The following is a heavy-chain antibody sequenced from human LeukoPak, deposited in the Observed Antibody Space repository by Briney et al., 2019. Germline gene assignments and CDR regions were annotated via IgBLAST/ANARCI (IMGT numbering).Heavy chain of an antibody. Sequence: GGSLRLSCAASGFTFDDYAMHWARQAPGKGLEWVSLISGDGGSTYYADSVKGRFTISRDNSKNSLYLQMNSLRTEDTALYYYAKDIRFGANWFDPWGQGTLVTVSS. CDR2: ISGDGGST. CDR3: AKDIRFGANWFDP. D-gene: IGHD3-10*01. V-gene: IGHV3-43*02. J-gene: IGHJ5*02. CDR1: GFTFDDYA.